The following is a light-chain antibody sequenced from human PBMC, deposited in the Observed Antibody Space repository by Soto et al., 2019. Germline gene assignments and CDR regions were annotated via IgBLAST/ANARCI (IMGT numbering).Light chain of an antibody. CDR2: GTS. V-gene: IGKV3-15*01. Sequence: EIVMTQSPATLSVSPGERATLSCRASQSVSTNLAWYQQNPGQAPRLLIYGTSTRATGIQARFSGSGSGTEFTLTISSLQSEDFSLYYCQQYNNRPLTFGGGTRVEIK. J-gene: IGKJ4*01. CDR1: QSVSTN. CDR3: QQYNNRPLT.